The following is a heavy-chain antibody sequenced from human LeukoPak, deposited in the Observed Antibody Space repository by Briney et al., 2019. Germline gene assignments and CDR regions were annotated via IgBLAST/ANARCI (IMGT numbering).Heavy chain of an antibody. V-gene: IGHV3-21*01. CDR1: GFTFSSYS. Sequence: GGSLRLFCAASGFTFSSYSMNWVRQAPGKGLEWVSSISSSSSYIYYADSVKGRFTISRDNAKNSLYLQMNSLRAEDTAVYYCARGFRGTFDYWGQGTLVTVSS. J-gene: IGHJ4*02. CDR2: ISSSSSYI. D-gene: IGHD3-10*01. CDR3: ARGFRGTFDY.